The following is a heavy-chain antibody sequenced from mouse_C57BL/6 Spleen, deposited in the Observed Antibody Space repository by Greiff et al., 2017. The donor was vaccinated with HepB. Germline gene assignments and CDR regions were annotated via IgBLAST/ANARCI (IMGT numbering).Heavy chain of an antibody. CDR3: ARAGDYDSYYAMDY. J-gene: IGHJ4*01. V-gene: IGHV1-82*01. D-gene: IGHD2-4*01. Sequence: VQLVESGPELVKPGASVKISCKASGYAFSSSWMNWVKQRPGKGLEWIGRIYPGDGDTNYNGKFKGKATLTADKSSSTAYMQLSSLTSEDSAVYFCARAGDYDSYYAMDYWGQGTSVTVSS. CDR1: GYAFSSSW. CDR2: IYPGDGDT.